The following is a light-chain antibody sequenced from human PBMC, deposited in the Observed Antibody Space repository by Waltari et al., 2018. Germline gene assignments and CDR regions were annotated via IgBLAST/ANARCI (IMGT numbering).Light chain of an antibody. J-gene: IGKJ4*01. CDR2: DAS. CDR1: QNVDNY. Sequence: EIVLTQSPGTVSLSPGERATLSCRASQNVDNYVAWYQQRPGQTPKLLIYDASNRATGVPARFGGSGSGTDFTLTISGLEPEDFAVYYCQQRSSLLPVTFGGGTKVEIK. CDR3: QQRSSLLPVT. V-gene: IGKV3-11*01.